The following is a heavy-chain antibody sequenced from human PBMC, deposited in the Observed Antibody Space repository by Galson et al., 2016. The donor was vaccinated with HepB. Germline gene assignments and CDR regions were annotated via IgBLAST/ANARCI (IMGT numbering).Heavy chain of an antibody. J-gene: IGHJ6*02. V-gene: IGHV5-51*01. Sequence: QSGAEVKKPGESLKISCKASGYSFAIYWIVWVRQMPGKGLEWMGIIYPGDSDTRYSPSFQGQVTISADKSVTSAYLQWSRLMASDTAIYFCARIRAPAADNYYYDMDVWGQGTTVTVSS. CDR3: ARIRAPAADNYYYDMDV. CDR2: IYPGDSDT. CDR1: GYSFAIYW. D-gene: IGHD6-13*01.